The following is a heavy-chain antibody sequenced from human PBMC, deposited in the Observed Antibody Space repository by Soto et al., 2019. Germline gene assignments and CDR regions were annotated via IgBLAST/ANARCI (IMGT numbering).Heavy chain of an antibody. V-gene: IGHV3-53*04. CDR2: IYSGGST. CDR1: GFTVSSNY. D-gene: IGHD3-3*01. Sequence: GGSLRLSCAASGFTVSSNYMSWVRQAPGKGLEWVSVIYSGGSTYYADSVKGGFTISRLNSKNTMYLHMNSLRAEDTAVYYCARDPGGDFWRGYYDYWGQGTLVTVSS. CDR3: ARDPGGDFWRGYYDY. J-gene: IGHJ4*02.